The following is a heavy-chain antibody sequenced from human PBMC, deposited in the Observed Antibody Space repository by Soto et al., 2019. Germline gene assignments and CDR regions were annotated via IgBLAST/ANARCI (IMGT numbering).Heavy chain of an antibody. D-gene: IGHD3-22*01. V-gene: IGHV4-34*01. J-gene: IGHJ4*02. CDR3: ARAAFLRGYYKH. Sequence: SETLSLTCAVYGGSFSGYYWSWIRQPPGKGLEWIGEINHSGSTNYNPPLKSRVTISVDTSKNQFSLKLSSVTAADTAVYYCARAAFLRGYYKHWGQGTLVTVSS. CDR1: GGSFSGYY. CDR2: INHSGST.